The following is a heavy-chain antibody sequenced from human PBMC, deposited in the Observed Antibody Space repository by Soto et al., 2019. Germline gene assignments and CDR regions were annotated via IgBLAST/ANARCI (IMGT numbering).Heavy chain of an antibody. CDR1: GFTFSSYG. CDR3: AKEGVRGHYYMDV. J-gene: IGHJ6*03. D-gene: IGHD3-10*01. Sequence: QVQLVESGGGVVQPGRSLRLSCAASGFTFSSYGMHWVRQAPGKGLEWVAVISYDGSNKYYADSVKGRFTISRDNSKNKLYLQMNSLRAEDTAVYYCAKEGVRGHYYMDVWGKGTTVTVSS. CDR2: ISYDGSNK. V-gene: IGHV3-30*18.